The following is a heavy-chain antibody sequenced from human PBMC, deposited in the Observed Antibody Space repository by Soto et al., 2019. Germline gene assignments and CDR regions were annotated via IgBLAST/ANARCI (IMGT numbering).Heavy chain of an antibody. CDR3: ARSIVVVTALDY. CDR1: GYTFTSYA. CDR2: INAGNGNT. Sequence: QVQLVQSGAEEKKPGASVKVSCKASGYTFTSYAMHWVRQAPGQRLEWRGWINAGNGNTKYSQKCQGRVTITRDTSASTAYMERSSLRSEDTAVSYCARSIVVVTALDYWGQGTLVTVSS. V-gene: IGHV1-3*05. J-gene: IGHJ4*02. D-gene: IGHD2-21*02.